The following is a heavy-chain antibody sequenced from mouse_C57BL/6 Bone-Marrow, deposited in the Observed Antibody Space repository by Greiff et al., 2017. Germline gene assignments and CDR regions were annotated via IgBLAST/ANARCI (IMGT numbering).Heavy chain of an antibody. D-gene: IGHD2-10*01. CDR3: ARPLLSLAWFAY. V-gene: IGHV5-12*01. J-gene: IGHJ3*01. Sequence: EVKLMESGGGLVQPGGSLKLSCAASGFTFSDYYMYWVRQTPEKRLEWVAYISNGGGSTYYPDTVKGRFTISRDNAKNTLYLQMSRLKSEDTAMYYCARPLLSLAWFAYWGQGTLVTVSA. CDR1: GFTFSDYY. CDR2: ISNGGGST.